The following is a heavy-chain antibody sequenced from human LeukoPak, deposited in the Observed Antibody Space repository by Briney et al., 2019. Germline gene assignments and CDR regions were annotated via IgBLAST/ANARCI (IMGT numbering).Heavy chain of an antibody. CDR2: ISYDGSNK. D-gene: IGHD5-24*01. V-gene: IGHV3-30-3*01. J-gene: IGHJ4*02. CDR1: GFTFSSYA. CDR3: ARDLSDGYNFEFGY. Sequence: TGGSLRLSCAASGFTFSSYAMHWVRQAPGKGLEWVAVISYDGSNKYYADSVKGRFTISRDNSKNTLYLQMNSLRAEDTAVYYCARDLSDGYNFEFGYWGQGALVTVSS.